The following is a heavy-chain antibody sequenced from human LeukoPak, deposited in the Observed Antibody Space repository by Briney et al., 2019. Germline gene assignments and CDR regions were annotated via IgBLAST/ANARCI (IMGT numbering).Heavy chain of an antibody. CDR1: GGSISSYY. D-gene: IGHD6-19*01. CDR2: IYYSGST. V-gene: IGHV4-59*08. J-gene: IGHJ6*02. CDR3: ARLPTRSSGWYVREYGMDV. Sequence: PSETLSLTCTASGGSISSYYWSWIRQPPGKGLEWIGYIYYSGSTNYNPSLKSRVTISVDTSKNQFSLKLSSVTAADTAVYYCARLPTRSSGWYVREYGMDVWGQGTTVTVSS.